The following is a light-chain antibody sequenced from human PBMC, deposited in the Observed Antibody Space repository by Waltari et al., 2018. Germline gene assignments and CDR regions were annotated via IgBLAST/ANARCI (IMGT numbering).Light chain of an antibody. CDR1: SGHRSYA. CDR2: LNSDGSH. CDR3: QTWGTGIRVV. V-gene: IGLV4-69*01. Sequence: LVLTQSPSASASLGASVKLTCTLISGHRSYAIAWHQQQPEKGPRYLMKLNSDGSHSKGDGIPDRFSGSSSGAERYLTISGLQSEDEADYYCQTWGTGIRVVFGGGTKLTVL. J-gene: IGLJ2*01.